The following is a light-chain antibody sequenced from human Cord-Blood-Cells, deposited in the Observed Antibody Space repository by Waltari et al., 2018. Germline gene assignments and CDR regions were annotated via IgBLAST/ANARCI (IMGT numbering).Light chain of an antibody. V-gene: IGKV4-1*01. J-gene: IGKJ1*01. CDR1: QSVLYSSNNKNY. Sequence: DIVMTQSPDSLAVSLGESATLTCKSSQSVLYSSNNKNYLAWYQQKPGQPPKLLIYWASTRESGVPDRFSGSGSGTDFTLTISSLQAEDVAVYYCQQYYSTPRTFGQGTKVEIK. CDR3: QQYYSTPRT. CDR2: WAS.